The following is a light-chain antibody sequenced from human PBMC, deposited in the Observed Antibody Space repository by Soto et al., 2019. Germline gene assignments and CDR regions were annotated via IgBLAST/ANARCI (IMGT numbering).Light chain of an antibody. J-gene: IGKJ5*01. CDR3: QQRSNWPIT. V-gene: IGKV3D-20*02. Sequence: EIVLTQSPGTLSLSPGERATLSCRASQSVSSSYLAWYQKKPGQAPRILIYGASSRATGIPDRFSGIGSGTDFNLTISRLETEDCAVYDGQQRSNWPITFGQGTRLEIK. CDR1: QSVSSSY. CDR2: GAS.